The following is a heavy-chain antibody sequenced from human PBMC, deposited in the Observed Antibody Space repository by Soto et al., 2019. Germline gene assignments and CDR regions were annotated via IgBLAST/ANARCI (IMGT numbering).Heavy chain of an antibody. CDR2: INPNSGAT. J-gene: IGHJ4*02. D-gene: IGHD3-3*01. CDR1: GYTFTDYY. Sequence: ASVKVSCKASGYTFTDYYIHWVRQAPGQGLEWMGWINPNSGATNYAQKFQGWVTMTRDTSITTAYMELSRLISDDTALYYCATGNRFGVITVHYIDYWGQGTLVTVS. CDR3: ATGNRFGVITVHYIDY. V-gene: IGHV1-2*04.